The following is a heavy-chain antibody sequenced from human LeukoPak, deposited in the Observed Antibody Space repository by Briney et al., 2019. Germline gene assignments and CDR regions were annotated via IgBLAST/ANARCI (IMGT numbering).Heavy chain of an antibody. CDR1: GASIRSYY. V-gene: IGHV4-4*07. J-gene: IGHJ6*02. CDR2: IYTSGNT. Sequence: SETLSLTRTVPGASIRSYYWSWIRQPAGKGLEWIGRIYTSGNTNYNPSLKSRVTMSVDTSKNQFSLKLSSVTAADTAVYYCARSRSDPMTYYYYCLDVWGQGTTVTVSS. CDR3: ARSRSDPMTYYYYCLDV. D-gene: IGHD3-22*01.